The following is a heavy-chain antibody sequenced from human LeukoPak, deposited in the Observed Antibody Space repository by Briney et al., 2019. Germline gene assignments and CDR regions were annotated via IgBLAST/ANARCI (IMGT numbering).Heavy chain of an antibody. CDR1: GGSFSGYY. J-gene: IGHJ4*02. D-gene: IGHD3-10*01. V-gene: IGHV4-34*01. Sequence: SETLSLTCAVYGGSFSGYYWGWIRQPPGKVLEWIGNIYYSGSTYYNPSLKSRVTISVDTSKNQFSLKLSSVTAADTAVYYCARLVLVTMVRGVIDYWGQGTLVTVSS. CDR2: IYYSGST. CDR3: ARLVLVTMVRGVIDY.